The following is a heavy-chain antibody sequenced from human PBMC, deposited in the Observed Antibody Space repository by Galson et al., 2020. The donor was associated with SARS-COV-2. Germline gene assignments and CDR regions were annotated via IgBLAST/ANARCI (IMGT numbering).Heavy chain of an antibody. CDR1: GFSLSTSGMC. D-gene: IGHD3-3*01. J-gene: IGHJ6*03. CDR3: ARSLSTTRRAVTGFWSGYNYYYYMDV. Sequence: SGPTLVKPTQTLTLTCTFSGFSLSTSGMCVSWIRQPPGKALEWLALIDWDDDKYYSTSLKTRLTISKDTSKNQVVLTMTNMDPVDTATYYCARSLSTTRRAVTGFWSGYNYYYYMDVWGKGTTVTVSS. CDR2: IDWDDDK. V-gene: IGHV2-70*01.